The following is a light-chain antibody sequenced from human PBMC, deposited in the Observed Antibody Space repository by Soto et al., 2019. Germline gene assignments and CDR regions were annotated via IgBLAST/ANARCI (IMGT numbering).Light chain of an antibody. CDR1: SSDVGGYNY. Sequence: QLVLTQPASVSGSPGQSITISCTGTSSDVGGYNYVSWYQQHPGKAPKLMIHEVSNRPSGVSNRFSGSKSGNTASLTISGLQAEDEADYYCSSFTSSRAYVFGTGTKVTVL. CDR2: EVS. CDR3: SSFTSSRAYV. V-gene: IGLV2-14*01. J-gene: IGLJ1*01.